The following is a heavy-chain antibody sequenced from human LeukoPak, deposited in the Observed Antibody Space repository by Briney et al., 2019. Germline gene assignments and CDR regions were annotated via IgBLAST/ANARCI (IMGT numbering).Heavy chain of an antibody. Sequence: SETLSLTCTVSGGSISSYYWSWIRQPPGKGLEWIGYIYYSGSTNYNPSLKSRVTISVDTSKNQFSLKLSSVTAADTAVYYCAKGPPQRLDAFDIWGQGTMVTVSS. J-gene: IGHJ3*02. V-gene: IGHV4-59*01. CDR1: GGSISSYY. CDR2: IYYSGST. CDR3: AKGPPQRLDAFDI.